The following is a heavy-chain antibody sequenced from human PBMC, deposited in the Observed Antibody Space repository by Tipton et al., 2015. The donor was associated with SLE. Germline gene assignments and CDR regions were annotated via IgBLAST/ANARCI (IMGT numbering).Heavy chain of an antibody. J-gene: IGHJ3*01. CDR2: ISYDGSNK. CDR1: GFTFSTYA. D-gene: IGHD5-24*01. CDR3: ATQXAMXAXXX. Sequence: SLRLSCAASGFTFSTYAMHWVRQAPGKGLEWVAVISYDGSNKYYADSVKGRFTISRDNSKNTLYLQMNSLRADDTAVYYCATQXAMXAXXXWGXXTXXXVSS. V-gene: IGHV3-30*04.